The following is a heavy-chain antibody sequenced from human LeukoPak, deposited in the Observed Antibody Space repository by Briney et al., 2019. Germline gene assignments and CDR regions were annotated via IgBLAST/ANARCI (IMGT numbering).Heavy chain of an antibody. CDR3: AKNRGRTPY. Sequence: PGGSLRLSCAASGFTFSSYAMSWVRQAPGKGLEWVSAISGSGGSPYYADSVKGRFTISRDNSKNTLYLQKNSLRAENTAVYYCAKNRGRTPYWGQGTLVTVSS. V-gene: IGHV3-23*01. CDR2: ISGSGGSP. CDR1: GFTFSSYA. D-gene: IGHD1-14*01. J-gene: IGHJ4*02.